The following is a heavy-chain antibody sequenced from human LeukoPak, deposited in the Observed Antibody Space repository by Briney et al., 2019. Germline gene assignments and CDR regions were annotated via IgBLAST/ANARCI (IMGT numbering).Heavy chain of an antibody. Sequence: SETLSLTCAVYGGSFSGYYWSWIRQPPGKGLEWIGEINHSGSTNYNPSLKSRVTISVDTSKNQFSLKLSSVTAADTAVYYCARHRYSGSYWFDPWGQGTLVTVSS. CDR2: INHSGST. CDR1: GGSFSGYY. J-gene: IGHJ5*02. V-gene: IGHV4-34*01. D-gene: IGHD1-26*01. CDR3: ARHRYSGSYWFDP.